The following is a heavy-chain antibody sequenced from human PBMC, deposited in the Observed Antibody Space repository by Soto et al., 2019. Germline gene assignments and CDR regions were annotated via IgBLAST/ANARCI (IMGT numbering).Heavy chain of an antibody. V-gene: IGHV3-74*01. CDR3: ARDRKQWLVLWGVDFDY. CDR1: GFTLRSYW. J-gene: IGHJ4*02. Sequence: GSLRLSCAASGFTLRSYWMHWVRQAPGKGLVWVSRINNDGSSTSYADSVKGRFTISRDNAKNTLYLQMNSLRAEDTAVYYCARDRKQWLVLWGVDFDYWGQGTLVTVSS. D-gene: IGHD6-19*01. CDR2: INNDGSST.